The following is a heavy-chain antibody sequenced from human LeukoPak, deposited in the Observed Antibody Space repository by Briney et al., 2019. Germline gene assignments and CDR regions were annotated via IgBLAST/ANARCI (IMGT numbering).Heavy chain of an antibody. J-gene: IGHJ5*02. D-gene: IGHD2-2*02. Sequence: GGSLKGFCKASGYTFTSYYMHLGGQAPGQRVWWVGIINPSGGSTSYAQKFQGRVTMTRDTSTSTVYMELSSLRSEDTAVYYCAREFIVVVPAAITQDGFDPWGQGTLVTVSS. CDR1: GYTFTSYY. CDR3: AREFIVVVPAAITQDGFDP. CDR2: INPSGGST. V-gene: IGHV1-46*01.